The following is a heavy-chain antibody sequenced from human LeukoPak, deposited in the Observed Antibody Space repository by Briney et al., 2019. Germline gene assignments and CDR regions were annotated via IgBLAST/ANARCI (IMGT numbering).Heavy chain of an antibody. CDR2: IIPIFGTA. Sequence: SVKVSCKASGGTFSSYAISWVRQAPGQGLEWMGGIIPIFGTANYAQEFQGRVTITADESTSTAYMDLSSLRSEDTAVYYCARVRYQVVVIAYDAFDIWGQGTMVTVSS. V-gene: IGHV1-69*13. D-gene: IGHD2-21*01. J-gene: IGHJ3*02. CDR1: GGTFSSYA. CDR3: ARVRYQVVVIAYDAFDI.